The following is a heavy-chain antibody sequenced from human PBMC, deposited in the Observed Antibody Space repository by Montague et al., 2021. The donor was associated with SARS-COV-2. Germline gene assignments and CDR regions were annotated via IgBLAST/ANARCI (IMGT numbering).Heavy chain of an antibody. CDR1: GDSVSSNTAT. CDR2: TYYRSEWYH. J-gene: IGHJ3*02. CDR3: ARTTTRMLYPENAFDI. V-gene: IGHV6-1*01. Sequence: CAISGDSVSSNTATWNWIRQSPSRGLEWLGRTYYRSEWYHDYAISLKSRITINPDTSKNQFSLQLSSVAPEDTAVFYCARTTTRMLYPENAFDIWGQGTMVTVSP. D-gene: IGHD2-15*01.